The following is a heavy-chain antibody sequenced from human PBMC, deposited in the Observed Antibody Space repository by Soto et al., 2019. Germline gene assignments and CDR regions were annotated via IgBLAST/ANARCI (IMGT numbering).Heavy chain of an antibody. CDR3: GGSSGRHYYYYYGMDV. D-gene: IGHD6-6*01. CDR1: GFTFSSYG. Sequence: GGSLRLSCAASGFTFSSYGMHWVRQAPGKGLEWVAVIWYDGSNKYYADSVKGRFTISRDNSKNTLYLQMNSLRAEDTAVYYCGGSSGRHYYYYYGMDVWGQGTTVTVSS. J-gene: IGHJ6*02. CDR2: IWYDGSNK. V-gene: IGHV3-33*01.